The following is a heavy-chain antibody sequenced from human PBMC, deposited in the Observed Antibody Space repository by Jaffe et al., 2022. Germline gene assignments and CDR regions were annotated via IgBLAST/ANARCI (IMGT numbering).Heavy chain of an antibody. Sequence: QVQLQESGPGLVKPSETLSLTCAVSGYSISSGYYWGWIRQPPGKGLEWIGSIYHSGSTYYNPSLKSRVTISVDTSKNQFSLKLSSVTAADTAVYYCARLVSAPGGVVVVPAAMYGVGYFDYWGQGTLVTVSS. CDR1: GYSISSGYY. D-gene: IGHD2-2*01. V-gene: IGHV4-38-2*01. CDR2: IYHSGST. CDR3: ARLVSAPGGVVVVPAAMYGVGYFDY. J-gene: IGHJ4*02.